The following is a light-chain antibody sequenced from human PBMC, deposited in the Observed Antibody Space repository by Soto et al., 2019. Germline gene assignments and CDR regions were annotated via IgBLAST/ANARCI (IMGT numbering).Light chain of an antibody. CDR2: DVS. Sequence: QSALTQPASVSGSPGQSITISCTGTSSDVGDYNYGSWYQQHPGKAPKLVIYDVSNRPSGFSNRFSGSKSGNTACLTISGLQAEDEADYYCSSYASRSTVVFGGGTKVTVL. CDR3: SSYASRSTVV. J-gene: IGLJ2*01. CDR1: SSDVGDYNY. V-gene: IGLV2-14*01.